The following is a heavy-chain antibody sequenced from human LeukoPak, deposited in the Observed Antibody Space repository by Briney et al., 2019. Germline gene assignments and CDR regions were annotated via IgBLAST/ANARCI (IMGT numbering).Heavy chain of an antibody. CDR3: ARVSRYCSSTSCYKGGWFDP. CDR2: INHSGST. J-gene: IGHJ5*02. V-gene: IGHV4-34*01. D-gene: IGHD2-2*02. Sequence: GSLRLSCAASGFTFSDYYMSWIRQPPGKGLEWIGEINHSGSTNYNPSLKSRVTISVDTSKNQFSLKLSSVTAADTAVYYCARVSRYCSSTSCYKGGWFDPWGQGTLVTVSS. CDR1: GFTFSDYY.